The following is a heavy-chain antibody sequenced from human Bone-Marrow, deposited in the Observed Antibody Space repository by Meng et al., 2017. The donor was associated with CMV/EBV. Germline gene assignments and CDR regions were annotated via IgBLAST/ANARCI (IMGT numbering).Heavy chain of an antibody. CDR3: ARGSPAVWVFDY. D-gene: IGHD1-26*01. CDR1: GYTFTSYG. CDR2: IIPILGIA. J-gene: IGHJ4*02. Sequence: SVKVSCKASGYTFTSYGISWVRQAPGQGLEWMGGIIPILGIANYAQKFQGRVTITADKSTSTAYTELSSLRSEDTAVYYCARGSPAVWVFDYWGQGTLVTVSS. V-gene: IGHV1-69*10.